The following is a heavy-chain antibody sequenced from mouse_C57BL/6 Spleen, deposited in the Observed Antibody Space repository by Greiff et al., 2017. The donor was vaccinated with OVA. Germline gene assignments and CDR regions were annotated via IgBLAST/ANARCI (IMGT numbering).Heavy chain of an antibody. CDR1: GYSITSGYD. J-gene: IGHJ3*01. CDR3: ARDDDDGAWFAY. D-gene: IGHD2-4*01. CDR2: ISYSGST. V-gene: IGHV3-1*01. Sequence: EVKLLESGPGMVKPSQSLSLTCTVTGYSITSGYDWHWIRHFPGNKLEWMGYISYSGSTNYNPSLKSRISITHDTSKNHFFLKLNSVTTEDTATYYCARDDDDGAWFAYWGQGTLVTVSA.